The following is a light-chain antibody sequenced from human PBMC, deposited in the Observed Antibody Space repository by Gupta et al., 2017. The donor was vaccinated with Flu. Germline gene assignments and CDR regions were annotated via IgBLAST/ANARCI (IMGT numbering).Light chain of an antibody. CDR2: QDS. J-gene: IGLJ2*01. V-gene: IGLV3-1*01. CDR1: IGGDKY. CDR3: QAEDSSTHVV. Sequence: GKTASTTCSGDIGGDKYACLKQQKPAHSLLLVIYQDSKRSAAIPGRFSGSKAGNTATLTIRATEEMDDADYYGQAEDSSTHVVFGGGTKLTVL.